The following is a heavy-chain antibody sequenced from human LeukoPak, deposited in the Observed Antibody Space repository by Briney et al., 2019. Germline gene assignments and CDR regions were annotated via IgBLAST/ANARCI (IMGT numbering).Heavy chain of an antibody. CDR1: GYTFTDYY. Sequence: ASVKVSCKASGYTFTDYYIHWVRQAPGQGLEWVGWINPNSGATSYAQKFQGRVTMTRDTSISTAYMELSSLGSDDTAVYYCPRSRGSGSYSTYYGMDVWGQGTTVTVSS. CDR2: INPNSGAT. J-gene: IGHJ6*02. D-gene: IGHD3-10*01. CDR3: PRSRGSGSYSTYYGMDV. V-gene: IGHV1-2*02.